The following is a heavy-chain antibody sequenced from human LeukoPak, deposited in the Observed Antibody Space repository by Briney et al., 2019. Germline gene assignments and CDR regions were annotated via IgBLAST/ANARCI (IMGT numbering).Heavy chain of an antibody. J-gene: IGHJ3*02. CDR3: AAYRPDAFDI. CDR1: GGSISSYY. Sequence: SETLSLTCTVSGGSISSYYWSWIRQPPGKGLEWIGYIYYSGSTNYNPSLKSRVTISVDTSKNQFSLKLSSVTAADTAVYYCAAYRPDAFDIWGQGTMVTVSS. V-gene: IGHV4-59*01. CDR2: IYYSGST. D-gene: IGHD3-16*01.